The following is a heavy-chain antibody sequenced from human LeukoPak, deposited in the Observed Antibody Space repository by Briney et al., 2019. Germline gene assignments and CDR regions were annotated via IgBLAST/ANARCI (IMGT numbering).Heavy chain of an antibody. V-gene: IGHV4-59*01. CDR1: GGSISSYY. D-gene: IGHD1-26*01. CDR3: AREGWELHNWFDP. CDR2: IYYSGST. Sequence: SETLSLTCTVSGGSISSYYWSWIRQPPGKGLEWIGYIYYSGSTNYTPSLKSRVTISVDTSKNQFSLKLSSVTAADTAVYYCAREGWELHNWFDPWGQGTLVTVSS. J-gene: IGHJ5*02.